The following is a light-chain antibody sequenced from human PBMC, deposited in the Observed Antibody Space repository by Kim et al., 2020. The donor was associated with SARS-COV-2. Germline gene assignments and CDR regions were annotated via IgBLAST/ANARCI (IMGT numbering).Light chain of an antibody. CDR1: QSVLYSSNNKNY. CDR2: WAS. CDR3: QQYYSTPIT. V-gene: IGKV4-1*01. J-gene: IGKJ5*01. Sequence: ATINCKSSQSVLYSSNNKNYLAWYQQKPGQPPKLLIYWASTRESGVPDRFSGSGSGTDFTLTISSLQAEDVAVYYCQQYYSTPITFGQGHDWRL.